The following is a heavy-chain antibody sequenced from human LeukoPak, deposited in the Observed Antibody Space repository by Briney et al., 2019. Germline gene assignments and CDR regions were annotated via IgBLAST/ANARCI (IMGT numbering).Heavy chain of an antibody. V-gene: IGHV3-7*01. Sequence: PGGSLRLSCGVSGFTFSSHWMNWVRQAPGKGLEWVASIKQDGGEKSYVDSVKGRFTISRDNAKNSLYLQMSSLRAEDTAVYYCARDGTAAGLYFDLWGQGTLITVSS. CDR1: GFTFSSHW. CDR3: ARDGTAAGLYFDL. D-gene: IGHD6-13*01. J-gene: IGHJ4*01. CDR2: IKQDGGEK.